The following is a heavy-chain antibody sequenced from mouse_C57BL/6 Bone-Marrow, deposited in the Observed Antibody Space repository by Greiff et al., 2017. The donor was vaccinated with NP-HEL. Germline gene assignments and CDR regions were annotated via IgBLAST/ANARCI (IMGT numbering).Heavy chain of an antibody. Sequence: QVQLQQSGAELVRPGTSVKMSCKASGYTFTNYWIGWAKQRPGHGLEWIGDIYPGGGYTNYIEKFKGKATLTADKSSSTAYMQFSSLTSEDSAIYYCARRQTPQAWFAYWGQGTLVTVSA. V-gene: IGHV1-63*01. CDR2: IYPGGGYT. D-gene: IGHD6-1*01. CDR1: GYTFTNYW. CDR3: ARRQTPQAWFAY. J-gene: IGHJ3*01.